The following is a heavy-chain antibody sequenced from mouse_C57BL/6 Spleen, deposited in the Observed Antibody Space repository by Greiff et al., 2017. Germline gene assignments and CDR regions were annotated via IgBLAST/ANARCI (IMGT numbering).Heavy chain of an antibody. CDR1: GYSITSGYY. CDR2: ISYDGSH. Sequence: EVKLMESGPGLVKPSQSLSLTCSVTGYSITSGYYWNWIRQFPGNKLEWMGYISYDGSHNYNPYLKNRISITRDTSKNQFFLKLNSVTTEYTATYYCARGETYDYDWYFDVWGTGTTVTVSS. D-gene: IGHD2-4*01. J-gene: IGHJ1*03. V-gene: IGHV3-6*01. CDR3: ARGETYDYDWYFDV.